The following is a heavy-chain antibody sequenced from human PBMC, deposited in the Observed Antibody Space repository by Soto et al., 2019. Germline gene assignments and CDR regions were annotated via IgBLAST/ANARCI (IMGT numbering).Heavy chain of an antibody. D-gene: IGHD1-20*01. CDR3: AITAVGHITGTEDWFDP. J-gene: IGHJ5*02. V-gene: IGHV1-3*01. CDR2: INAGNGNT. Sequence: ASVKVSCKASGYTFTSYATHWVRQAPGQRLEWMGWINAGNGNTKYSQKFQGRVTITRDTSASTAYMELSSLRSEDTAVYYCAITAVGHITGTEDWFDPWGQGTLVTVSS. CDR1: GYTFTSYA.